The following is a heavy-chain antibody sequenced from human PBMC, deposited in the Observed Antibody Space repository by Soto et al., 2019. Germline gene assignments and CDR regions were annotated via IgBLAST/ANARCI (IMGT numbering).Heavy chain of an antibody. J-gene: IGHJ5*02. V-gene: IGHV3-21*01. CDR1: GFTFSSYS. CDR2: ISSSSSYI. D-gene: IGHD3-10*01. CDR3: ARDLGFGELLGWFDP. Sequence: GGSLRLSCAASGFTFSSYSMNWVRQAPGKGLEWVSSISSSSSYIYYADSVKGRFTISRDNAKNSLYLQMNSLRAEDTAVYYCARDLGFGELLGWFDPWGQGTLVTVPQ.